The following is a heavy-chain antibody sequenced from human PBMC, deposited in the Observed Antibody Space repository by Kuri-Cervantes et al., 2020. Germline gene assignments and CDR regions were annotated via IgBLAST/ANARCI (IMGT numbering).Heavy chain of an antibody. Sequence: GESLKISCAASGFTFSSYWMSWVRQAPGKGLEWVANIKQDGSEKYYVDSVKGRFTISRDNAKNSLYLQMNSLRAEDTAVYYCAKTSRSDYWGQGTLVTVSS. CDR1: GFTFSSYW. CDR3: AKTSRSDY. CDR2: IKQDGSEK. J-gene: IGHJ4*02. V-gene: IGHV3-7*01. D-gene: IGHD1-1*01.